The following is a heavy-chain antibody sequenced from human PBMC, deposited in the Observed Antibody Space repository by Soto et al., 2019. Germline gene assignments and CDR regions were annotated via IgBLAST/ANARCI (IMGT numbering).Heavy chain of an antibody. Sequence: GASVKVSGKASGYSFTNNDVSWVRQATGQGLEWMGWMNPGSGDIGYAQKFQGRVTMTRDISIATAYMELSSLRSDDTAIYYCARMETFGSLNWFDPWGQGTLVTVSS. V-gene: IGHV1-8*01. CDR1: GYSFTNND. CDR3: ARMETFGSLNWFDP. D-gene: IGHD3-16*01. CDR2: MNPGSGDI. J-gene: IGHJ5*02.